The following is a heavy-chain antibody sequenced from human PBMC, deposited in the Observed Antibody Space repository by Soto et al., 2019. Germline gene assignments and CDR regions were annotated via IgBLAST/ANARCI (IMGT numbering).Heavy chain of an antibody. V-gene: IGHV3-33*01. J-gene: IGHJ6*02. CDR1: GFTFSSYG. CDR2: IWYDGSNE. Sequence: GGSLRLSCAASGFTFSSYGMHWVRQAPGKGLEWVAVIWYDGSNEYYADSVKGRFTISRDNSKNTLYLQMNSLRAEDTAVYYCARHRAPRHYYYYGMDVWGQGTTVTVSS. CDR3: ARHRAPRHYYYYGMDV.